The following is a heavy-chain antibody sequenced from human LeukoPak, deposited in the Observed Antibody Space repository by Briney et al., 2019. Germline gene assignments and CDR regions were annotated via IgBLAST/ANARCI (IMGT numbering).Heavy chain of an antibody. J-gene: IGHJ4*02. V-gene: IGHV3-30*18. D-gene: IGHD6-13*01. CDR3: AKESRASSSWYVATGNYFDD. Sequence: PGGSLRLSCAASGFTFSSYGMHWVRQAPGKGLEWVAVISYDGSNKYYADSVKGRFTISRDNSKNTLYLQMNSLRAEDTAVYYCAKESRASSSWYVATGNYFDDWGQGTLVTVSS. CDR1: GFTFSSYG. CDR2: ISYDGSNK.